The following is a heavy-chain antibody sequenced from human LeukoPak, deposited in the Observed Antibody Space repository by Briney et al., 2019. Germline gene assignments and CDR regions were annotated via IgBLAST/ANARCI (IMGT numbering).Heavy chain of an antibody. CDR1: GVSISSYY. J-gene: IGHJ5*02. CDR2: IYYSGST. V-gene: IGHV4-59*01. CDR3: ARFCVAAAGTGWFDP. D-gene: IGHD6-13*01. Sequence: SETLSLTCTVSGVSISSYYWSWIRQPPGKGLELIGYIYYSGSTNYNPSLKSRVTISVDTSKNQLSLKLSSVTAADTAVYYCARFCVAAAGTGWFDPWGQGTLVTVS.